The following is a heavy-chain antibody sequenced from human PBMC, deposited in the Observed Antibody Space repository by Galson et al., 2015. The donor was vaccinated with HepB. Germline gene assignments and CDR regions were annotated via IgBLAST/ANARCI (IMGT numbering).Heavy chain of an antibody. Sequence: SLRLSCAASGFTFSSYSMNWVCQAPGKGLEWVSYISSSSSTIYYADSVKGRFTISRDNAKNSLYLQMNSLRDEDTAVYYCAREPVIYYSKGYYYGMGVWGQGTTVTVSS. J-gene: IGHJ6*02. CDR1: GFTFSSYS. CDR2: ISSSSSTI. V-gene: IGHV3-48*02. CDR3: AREPVIYYSKGYYYGMGV. D-gene: IGHD4-11*01.